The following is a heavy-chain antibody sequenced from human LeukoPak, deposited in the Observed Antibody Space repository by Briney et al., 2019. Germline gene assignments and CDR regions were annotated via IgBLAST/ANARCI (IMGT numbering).Heavy chain of an antibody. CDR1: GFTFSSHS. CDR3: ARDLRFALLSS. V-gene: IGHV3-21*01. D-gene: IGHD3-10*01. CDR2: SSSINNYI. Sequence: GRCLRPSCAASGFTFSSHSMNWVRQAPGKGLEWVSSSSSINNYIYYADSMLRGFTISRDNDKNSLFLQMNGLRAEDTAVYYCARDLRFALLSSWGQGTLVTVSS. J-gene: IGHJ4*02.